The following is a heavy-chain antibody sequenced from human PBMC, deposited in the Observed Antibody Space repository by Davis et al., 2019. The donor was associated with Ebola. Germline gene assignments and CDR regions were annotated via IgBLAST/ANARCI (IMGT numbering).Heavy chain of an antibody. CDR2: ISATGGST. Sequence: GESLKISCAASGFTFSSDAMSWVRQAPGKGLEWVLVISATGGSTYYADSVKGRFTISRDNSKNTLYMEMNSLRAEDTALYYCAKSAGTPGWFGPWGQGTLVTVSS. J-gene: IGHJ5*02. CDR3: AKSAGTPGWFGP. V-gene: IGHV3-23*01. D-gene: IGHD1-1*01. CDR1: GFTFSSDA.